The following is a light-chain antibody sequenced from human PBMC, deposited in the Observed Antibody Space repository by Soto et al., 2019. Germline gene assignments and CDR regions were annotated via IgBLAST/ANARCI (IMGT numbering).Light chain of an antibody. CDR3: QQYQSFST. V-gene: IGKV1-5*01. J-gene: IGKJ4*01. CDR1: QNINTW. Sequence: IQMTQSPSTLSASVGDRVTMTCRASQNINTWVAWYQQKPGHAPKLLMYHASSLESGVASRFSGSGSGTEFTLSISSLQPDDFATYFCQQYQSFSTFAGGTKVEVK. CDR2: HAS.